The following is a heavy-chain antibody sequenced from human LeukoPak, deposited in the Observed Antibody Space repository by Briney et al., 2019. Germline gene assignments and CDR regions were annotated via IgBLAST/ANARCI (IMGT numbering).Heavy chain of an antibody. Sequence: SETLSLTCTVSGGSISYYYWSWTRQPPGKGLEWIGYIYYSGTTNYNPSLKSRVTISVDTSKNQFSLKLSSVTAADTAVYYCARHLKADMVKAHFDYWGQGTLVTVSS. CDR2: IYYSGTT. D-gene: IGHD5-18*01. J-gene: IGHJ4*02. CDR1: GGSISYYY. V-gene: IGHV4-59*08. CDR3: ARHLKADMVKAHFDY.